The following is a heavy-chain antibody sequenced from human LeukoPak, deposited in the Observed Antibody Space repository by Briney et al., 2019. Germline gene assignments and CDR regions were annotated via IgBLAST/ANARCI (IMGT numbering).Heavy chain of an antibody. J-gene: IGHJ4*02. CDR2: IRSKANSYAT. CDR3: TRGGGSYQPFDY. CDR1: GFTFSGSA. D-gene: IGHD1-26*01. Sequence: GGSLRLSCAASGFTFSGSAMHWVRQASGKGLEWVGRIRSKANSYATAYAASVKGRFTISRDDSKNTAYLQMNSLKTEDTAVYYCTRGGGSYQPFDYWGQGTLVTVSS. V-gene: IGHV3-73*01.